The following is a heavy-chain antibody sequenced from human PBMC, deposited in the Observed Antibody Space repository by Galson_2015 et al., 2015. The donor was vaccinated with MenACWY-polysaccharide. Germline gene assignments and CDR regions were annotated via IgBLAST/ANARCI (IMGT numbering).Heavy chain of an antibody. Sequence: SLRLSCAASRFTFSNYHMNWVRQAPGKGLEWVSYISPSSGTIFYADSVKGRFTISRDNAENSLYLQMNRLRDEDTAVYYCARSVSHDYWGQGTLVTVSS. V-gene: IGHV3-48*02. CDR1: RFTFSNYH. J-gene: IGHJ4*02. CDR3: ARSVSHDY. D-gene: IGHD3-3*01. CDR2: ISPSSGTI.